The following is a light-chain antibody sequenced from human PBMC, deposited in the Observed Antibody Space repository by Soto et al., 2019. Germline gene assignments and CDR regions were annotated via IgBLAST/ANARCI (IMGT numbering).Light chain of an antibody. Sequence: DIQMTQSPSSLSASVGDRVTITCRASQSISNYLNWYQQKPGKAPKFLIYAASSLQSGVPSRFSGSGSGTDSTLTISNLQREDFATYFCQQSYSSSWTFGQGTKVDIK. V-gene: IGKV1-39*01. CDR2: AAS. J-gene: IGKJ1*01. CDR1: QSISNY. CDR3: QQSYSSSWT.